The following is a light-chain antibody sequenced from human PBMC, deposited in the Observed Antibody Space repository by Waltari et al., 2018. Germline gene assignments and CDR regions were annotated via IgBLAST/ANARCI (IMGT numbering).Light chain of an antibody. Sequence: QSALTQPASVSGSPGQSITISCTGSSSGFGTYNLVSWYQPYPGKAPKVMIYEGSNRPSGVSSRFSASKSGNTASLTISVLQAEDEADYYCCSYALRSVVFGGGTKVTVL. CDR1: SSGFGTYNL. J-gene: IGLJ2*01. V-gene: IGLV2-23*01. CDR3: CSYALRSVV. CDR2: EGS.